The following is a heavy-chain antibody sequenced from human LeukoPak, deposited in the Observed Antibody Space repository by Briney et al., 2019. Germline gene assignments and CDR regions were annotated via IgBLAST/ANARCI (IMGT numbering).Heavy chain of an antibody. CDR2: INCNTGGT. V-gene: IGHV1-2*02. Sequence: ASVKVSCKASGYTFIGYYIHWVRQAPGQGLEWMGWINCNTGGTNYAQKFQGRVTITADESTSTAYMELSSLRSEDTAVYYCARVRRDGYFDYWGQGTLVTVSS. D-gene: IGHD5-24*01. CDR3: ARVRRDGYFDY. CDR1: GYTFIGYY. J-gene: IGHJ4*02.